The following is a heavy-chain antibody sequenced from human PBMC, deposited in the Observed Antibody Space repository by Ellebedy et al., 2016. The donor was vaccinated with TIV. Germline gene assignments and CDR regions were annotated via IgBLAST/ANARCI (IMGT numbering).Heavy chain of an antibody. V-gene: IGHV3-23*01. J-gene: IGHJ3*02. CDR3: ARAVTMVRGVILDAFDI. D-gene: IGHD3-10*01. Sequence: GGSLRLXXAASGFTFSSYWMSWVRQAPGKGLEWVSAISGSGGSTYYADSVKGRFTISRDNSKNTLYLQMNSLRAEDTAVYYCARAVTMVRGVILDAFDIWGQGTMVTVSS. CDR2: ISGSGGST. CDR1: GFTFSSYW.